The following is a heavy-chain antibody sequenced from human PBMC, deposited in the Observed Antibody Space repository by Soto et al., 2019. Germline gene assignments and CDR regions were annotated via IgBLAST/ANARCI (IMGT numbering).Heavy chain of an antibody. V-gene: IGHV4-59*01. CDR1: GGSISSYY. D-gene: IGHD3-16*02. J-gene: IGHJ6*02. CDR3: AREAMITFGGVIVDYYGMDV. CDR2: IYYSGST. Sequence: SETLSLTCTVSGGSISSYYWSWIRQPPGKGLEWIGYIYYSGSTNYNPSLKSRVTISVDTSKNQFSLKLSSVTAADTAVYYCAREAMITFGGVIVDYYGMDVWGQGTTVTVSS.